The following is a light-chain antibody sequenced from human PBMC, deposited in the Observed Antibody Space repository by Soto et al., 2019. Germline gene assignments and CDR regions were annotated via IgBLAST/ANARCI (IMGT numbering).Light chain of an antibody. J-gene: IGKJ5*01. CDR1: QSVSSN. V-gene: IGKV3-15*01. Sequence: EIVMTQSPATLSVSPGERATLSCRASQSVSSNLAWYQQKPCQAPRLLIYGASTRATGIPARFSGSGSGTDFTLTISSLEPEDFAVYYGQQRTIWPPVTFGQGTRREIK. CDR2: GAS. CDR3: QQRTIWPPVT.